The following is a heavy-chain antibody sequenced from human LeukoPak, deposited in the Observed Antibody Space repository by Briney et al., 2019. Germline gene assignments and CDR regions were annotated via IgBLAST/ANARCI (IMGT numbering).Heavy chain of an antibody. CDR3: ARDRYCNGCDAFGI. J-gene: IGHJ3*02. CDR2: INPHSGDT. V-gene: IGHV1-2*02. D-gene: IGHD2/OR15-2a*01. CDR1: GYAFTSYY. Sequence: ASVRVSCKASGYAFTSYYFHWVRQAPGHGLEWMGWINPHSGDTNYAQKFQGRVTMTRDTSINTAYMELSRLTSDDTAVYYCARDRYCNGCDAFGIWGQGTMVTVSS.